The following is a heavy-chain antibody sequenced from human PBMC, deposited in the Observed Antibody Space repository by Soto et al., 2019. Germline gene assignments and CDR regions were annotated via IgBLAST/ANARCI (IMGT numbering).Heavy chain of an antibody. CDR2: FDPEDGET. D-gene: IGHD5-18*01. CDR3: ATDLAMVPAFDI. V-gene: IGHV1-24*01. J-gene: IGHJ3*02. Sequence: ASVKVSCKVSGYTLTELSMHWVRQAPGKGLEWMGGFDPEDGETIYAQKFQGRVTMTEDTSTDTAYMELSSLRSEDTAVYYCATDLAMVPAFDIWGQGKMVTVS. CDR1: GYTLTELS.